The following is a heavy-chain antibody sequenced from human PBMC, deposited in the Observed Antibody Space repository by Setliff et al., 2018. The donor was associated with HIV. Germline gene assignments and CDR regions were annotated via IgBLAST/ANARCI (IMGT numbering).Heavy chain of an antibody. Sequence: SETLSLTCTVSGGSITTGSYYWSWIRQHPGKGLEWLGYIYYSGSTYYNPSLKSRVTISADTSKKNQFSLKLSSVTAADTAVYFCARESAGGTTDTYPFDYWGEGILVTVSS. V-gene: IGHV4-31*03. CDR2: IYYSGST. CDR3: ARESAGGTTDTYPFDY. CDR1: GGSITTGSYY. J-gene: IGHJ4*02. D-gene: IGHD4-4*01.